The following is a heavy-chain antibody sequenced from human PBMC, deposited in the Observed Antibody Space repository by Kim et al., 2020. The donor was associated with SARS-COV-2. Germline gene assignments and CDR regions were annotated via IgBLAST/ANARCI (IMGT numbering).Heavy chain of an antibody. CDR2: T. Sequence: TYCSDASKGRLTISRRNSKNTLYLKMNSLRAEDTAVYYCARDLVYYGMDVWGQGTTVTVSS. CDR3: ARDLVYYGMDV. J-gene: IGHJ6*02. V-gene: IGHV3-53*01.